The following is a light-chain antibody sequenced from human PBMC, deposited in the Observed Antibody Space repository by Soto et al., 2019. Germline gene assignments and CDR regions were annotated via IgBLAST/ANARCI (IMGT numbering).Light chain of an antibody. J-gene: IGKJ1*01. CDR1: QCVRSN. CDR2: GAS. CDR3: QQYTHWRT. Sequence: IGMTPSPATPAWAPGERATLSCRASQCVRSNLAWYQHKPGQAPRHLIYGASTRATGIPARLSGSGSGTEFTLHIRSLQSEDFAVYCCQQYTHWRTFGQGTQVDIK. V-gene: IGKV3D-15*01.